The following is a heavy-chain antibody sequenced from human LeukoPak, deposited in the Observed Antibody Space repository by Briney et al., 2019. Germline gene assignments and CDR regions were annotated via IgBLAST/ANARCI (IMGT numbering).Heavy chain of an antibody. CDR3: ARIVSLAPFGELYPDY. Sequence: SETLSLTCTVSGGSISSYYWSWIRQPPGKGLECIGYIYYSGSTNYNPSLKSRVTKSVDTSKNQFSLKLSSVTAADTAVYYCARIVSLAPFGELYPDYWGQGTLVTVSS. J-gene: IGHJ4*02. V-gene: IGHV4-59*08. D-gene: IGHD3-10*01. CDR2: IYYSGST. CDR1: GGSISSYY.